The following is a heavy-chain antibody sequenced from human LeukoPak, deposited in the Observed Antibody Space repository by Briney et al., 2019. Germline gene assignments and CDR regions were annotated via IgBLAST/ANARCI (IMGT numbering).Heavy chain of an antibody. V-gene: IGHV3-33*01. CDR3: ARATRYCSSTSCYAFDI. D-gene: IGHD2-2*01. CDR1: GFTLGAYG. J-gene: IGHJ3*02. CDR2: IWYDGTTK. Sequence: GGSLRLSCVASGFTLGAYGMHWVRQAPGRGLEWVAIIWYDGTTKYYADSVKGRFTISRDNSKNTLYLQMNSLRAEDTAVYYCARATRYCSSTSCYAFDIWGQGTMVTVSS.